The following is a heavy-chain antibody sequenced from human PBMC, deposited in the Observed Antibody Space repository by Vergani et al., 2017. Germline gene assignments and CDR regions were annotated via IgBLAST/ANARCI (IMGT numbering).Heavy chain of an antibody. V-gene: IGHV3-30*02. J-gene: IGHJ4*02. CDR2: IRYDGSNK. D-gene: IGHD2-15*01. CDR1: GFTFSSYG. CDR3: AKDFIVVVVAATGWGFDD. Sequence: QVQLVESGGGVVQPGGSLRLSCAASGFTFSSYGMHWVRQAPGKGLEWVAFIRYDGSNKYYADSVKGRFTISRDNSKNTLYLQMNSLRAEDTAVYYCAKDFIVVVVAATGWGFDDWGQGTLVTVSS.